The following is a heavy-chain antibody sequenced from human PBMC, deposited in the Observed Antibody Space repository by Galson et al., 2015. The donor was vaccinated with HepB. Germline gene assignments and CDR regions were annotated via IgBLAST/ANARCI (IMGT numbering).Heavy chain of an antibody. Sequence: QSGAEVKKPGESLRISCKGSGYSFTSYWISWVRQMPGKGLEWMGRIDPSDSYTNYSPSFQGHVTISADKSISTAYLQWSSLKASDTAMYYCARPAPNPGRNPYYYYYGMDVWGQGTTVTVSS. D-gene: IGHD6-25*01. J-gene: IGHJ6*02. CDR2: IDPSDSYT. CDR3: ARPAPNPGRNPYYYYYGMDV. CDR1: GYSFTSYW. V-gene: IGHV5-10-1*01.